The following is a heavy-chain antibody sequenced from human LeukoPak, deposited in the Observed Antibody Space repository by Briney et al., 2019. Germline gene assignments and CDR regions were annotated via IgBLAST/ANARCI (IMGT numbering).Heavy chain of an antibody. Sequence: SQTLSLTCAISGDSVSSNSAAWNWIRQSPSRGLEWLGRTYYRSKWYNDYAVSVKSRITINPDTSKNQFSLQLNSVTPEDTAVYYCARFSLWFGPPHYYYGMDVWGQGTTVTVSS. CDR1: GDSVSSNSAA. D-gene: IGHD3-10*01. V-gene: IGHV6-1*01. CDR2: TYYRSKWYN. CDR3: ARFSLWFGPPHYYYGMDV. J-gene: IGHJ6*02.